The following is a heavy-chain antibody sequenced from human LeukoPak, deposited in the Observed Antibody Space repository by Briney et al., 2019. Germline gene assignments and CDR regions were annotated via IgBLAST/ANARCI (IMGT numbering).Heavy chain of an antibody. D-gene: IGHD4-11*01. CDR2: ISDSGST. CDR3: ARATTTYYFDS. V-gene: IGHV4-59*01. Sequence: PSGTLSLTCTVSGGSISSYYWSWIRQPPGKGLEWIGYISDSGSTNYNSPLESRITISLDTSKNQFSLKLTSLTAADTAVYYCARATTTYYFDSWGQGILVTVSS. J-gene: IGHJ4*02. CDR1: GGSISSYY.